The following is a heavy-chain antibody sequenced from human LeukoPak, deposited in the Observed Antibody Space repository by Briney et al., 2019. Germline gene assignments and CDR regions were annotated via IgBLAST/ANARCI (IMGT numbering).Heavy chain of an antibody. CDR2: IKSKTDGGTT. D-gene: IGHD3-22*01. Sequence: GGSLRLSCAASGFTFSNAWMSWVRQAPGKGLEWVGRIKSKTDGGTTDYAAPVKGRFTISRDDSKNTLYLQMNSLKTEDTAVYYCTTGRYYYDSSGYEYPDYWGQGTLVTVSS. CDR1: GFTFSNAW. CDR3: TTGRYYYDSSGYEYPDY. J-gene: IGHJ4*02. V-gene: IGHV3-15*01.